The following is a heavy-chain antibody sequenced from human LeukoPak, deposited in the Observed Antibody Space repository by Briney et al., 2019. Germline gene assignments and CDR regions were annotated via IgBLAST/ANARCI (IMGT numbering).Heavy chain of an antibody. CDR3: ARDGTSTDDY. J-gene: IGHJ4*02. V-gene: IGHV1-18*01. CDR2: ISGNNDNP. D-gene: IGHD2-2*01. Sequence: ASVRVSCKTSGYTFCKLGIKWGGKAPGQGLDWIGWISGNNDNPNYGQKFQGRFTVTTDSSTSTAYMELRNLRFDDTAVYYCARDGTSTDDYWGQGTLVPVSS. CDR1: GYTFCKLG.